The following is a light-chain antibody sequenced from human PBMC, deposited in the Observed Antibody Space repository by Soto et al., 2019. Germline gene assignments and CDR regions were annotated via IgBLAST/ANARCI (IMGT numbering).Light chain of an antibody. V-gene: IGKV3D-15*01. Sequence: EIVMTQSPTTLSVSPGERATLSCRASQSVNSNLAWYQQRPGQAPRLLIYGASTRATGIPARFSGSGSGTEFTLTISSLQSEDFAVYSCQQYNNSPTFGLGTRWISN. CDR2: GAS. CDR3: QQYNNSPT. CDR1: QSVNSN. J-gene: IGKJ1*01.